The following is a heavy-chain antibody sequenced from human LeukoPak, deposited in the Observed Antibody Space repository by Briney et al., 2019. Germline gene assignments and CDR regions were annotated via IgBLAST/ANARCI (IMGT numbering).Heavy chain of an antibody. Sequence: GGSLRLSCAASEFTFSSFPMHWVRQAPGKGLEWVAVISYDGANKYYADSVKGRFTISRDNSKNKLYLQMNSLRAEDTAVYYCARDREIAPATTDDRYSSNFDYWGQGTLVTVSS. CDR2: ISYDGANK. V-gene: IGHV3-30-3*01. CDR3: ARDREIAPATTDDRYSSNFDY. CDR1: EFTFSSFP. J-gene: IGHJ4*02. D-gene: IGHD2-2*01.